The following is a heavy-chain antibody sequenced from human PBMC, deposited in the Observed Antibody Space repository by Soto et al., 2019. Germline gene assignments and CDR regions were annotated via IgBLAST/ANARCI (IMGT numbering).Heavy chain of an antibody. CDR2: ISGSGGST. J-gene: IGHJ4*02. D-gene: IGHD2-8*01. CDR3: AKLGGVTVYATADIDY. V-gene: IGHV3-23*01. Sequence: GGSLRLSCAASGFTFSSYAMSWVRQAPGKGLEWVSAISGSGGSTYYADSVKGRFTISRDNSKNTLYLQMNSLRAEDTAVYYCAKLGGVTVYATADIDYWGQGTLVTVSS. CDR1: GFTFSSYA.